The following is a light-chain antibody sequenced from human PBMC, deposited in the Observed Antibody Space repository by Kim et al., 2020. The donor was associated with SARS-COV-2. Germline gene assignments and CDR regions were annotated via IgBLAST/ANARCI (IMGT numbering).Light chain of an antibody. CDR3: QQYKTYPWT. CDR2: GAS. J-gene: IGKJ1*01. V-gene: IGKV1-16*02. CDR1: QDVSNS. Sequence: ASVGDRVTITCRASQDVSNSLAWFQQKPWKAPKSLIYGASSLQSGVPSKFSGSGSGTDFTLTISSLQPEDFATYYCQQYKTYPWTFGQGTKVDIK.